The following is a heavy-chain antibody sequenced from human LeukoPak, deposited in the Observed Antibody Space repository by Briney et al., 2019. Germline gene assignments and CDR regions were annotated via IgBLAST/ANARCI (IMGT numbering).Heavy chain of an antibody. CDR3: ARDYCSSTSCLFDY. CDR2: INPNSGDT. CDR1: GYTFTGYH. D-gene: IGHD2-2*01. Sequence: ASVKVSCKASGYTFTGYHMRWVRQAPGQGLEWMGRINPNSGDTNYAQNFQGRATMTRDTSISTAYMELSRLRSDDTAVYYCARDYCSSTSCLFDYWGQGTLVTVSS. V-gene: IGHV1-2*06. J-gene: IGHJ4*02.